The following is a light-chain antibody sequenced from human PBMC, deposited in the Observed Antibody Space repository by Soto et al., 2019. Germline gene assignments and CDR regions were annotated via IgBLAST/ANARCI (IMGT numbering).Light chain of an antibody. J-gene: IGKJ1*01. CDR3: QKYNSAPWT. CDR1: QSISSS. Sequence: EIVMTQSPATLSVSPGERATLSCRASQSISSSKLAWYQQNPGQAPRLLLFGVSNRATGIPARFSGSGSGTEFSLTISSLQPEDVATYYCQKYNSAPWTFGQGTKVDIK. CDR2: GVS. V-gene: IGKV3-15*01.